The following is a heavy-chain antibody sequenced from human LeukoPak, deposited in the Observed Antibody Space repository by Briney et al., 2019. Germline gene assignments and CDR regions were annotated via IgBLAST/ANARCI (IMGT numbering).Heavy chain of an antibody. CDR1: GYTFTSYY. Sequence: ASVKVSCKASGYTFTSYYMHWVRQAPGQGLEWMRIINPSGGSTSYAQKFQGRVTMTRDMSTSTVYMELSSLRSEDTAVYYCARDLGYSYGRNWFDPWGQGTLVTVSS. J-gene: IGHJ5*02. CDR3: ARDLGYSYGRNWFDP. D-gene: IGHD5-18*01. V-gene: IGHV1-46*01. CDR2: INPSGGST.